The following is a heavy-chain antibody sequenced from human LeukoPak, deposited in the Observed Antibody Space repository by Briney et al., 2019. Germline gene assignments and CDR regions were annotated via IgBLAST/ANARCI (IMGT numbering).Heavy chain of an antibody. CDR3: ARTLLGYCTNGVCFLPDY. CDR1: GGSISSSSYY. J-gene: IGHJ4*02. V-gene: IGHV4-39*01. CDR2: IYYSGST. D-gene: IGHD2-8*01. Sequence: SETLSLTCTVSGGSISSSSYYWGWIRQPPGKGLEWIGSIYYSGSTYYNPSLKSRVTISVDTSKNQFSLKLSSVTAADTAVYYCARTLLGYCTNGVCFLPDYWGQGTLVTVSS.